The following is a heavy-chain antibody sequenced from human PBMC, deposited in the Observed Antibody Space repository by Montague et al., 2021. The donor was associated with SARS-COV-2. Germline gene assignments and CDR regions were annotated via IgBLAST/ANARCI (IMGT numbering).Heavy chain of an antibody. Sequence: CAISGDSVSSKSVAWNWIRQSPSRGLEWLGRTYYRSKWDSDYAESVKRRLVITPDTSKNQVSLQLNSVIPEDTAVYLCASSGITLTGLDASDIWDQGTMGTVSS. D-gene: IGHD3-9*01. CDR2: TYYRSKWDS. CDR1: GDSVSSKSVA. V-gene: IGHV6-1*01. J-gene: IGHJ3*02. CDR3: ASSGITLTGLDASDI.